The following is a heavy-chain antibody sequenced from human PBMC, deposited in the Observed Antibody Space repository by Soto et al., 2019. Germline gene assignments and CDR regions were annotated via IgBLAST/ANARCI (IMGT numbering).Heavy chain of an antibody. CDR1: GGTFSSYA. D-gene: IGHD3-3*01. J-gene: IGHJ6*02. CDR2: IIPIFGTA. V-gene: IGHV1-69*13. CDR3: ARGDHDFWSGYYKGYYYYGMDV. Sequence: SVKVSCKASGGTFSSYAISWVRQAPGQGLEWMGGIIPIFGTANYAQKFQGRVTITADESTSTAYMELSSLRSEDTAVYYCARGDHDFWSGYYKGYYYYGMDVWGQGTTVTVSS.